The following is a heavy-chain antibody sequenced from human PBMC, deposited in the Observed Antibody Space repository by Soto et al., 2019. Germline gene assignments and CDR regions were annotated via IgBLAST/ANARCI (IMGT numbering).Heavy chain of an antibody. CDR1: GFTFSSYA. CDR3: AKGMFSSSPAAAGSFDY. V-gene: IGHV3-23*01. Sequence: GGSLRLSCAASGFTFSSYAMSWVRQAPGKGLEWVAAIGGTDGKTYYADSVKGRFTISRDNSENTLYLQMSRLRAKDTAVYFCAKGMFSSSPAAAGSFDYWGQGALVTVSS. J-gene: IGHJ4*02. CDR2: IGGTDGKT. D-gene: IGHD3-10*01.